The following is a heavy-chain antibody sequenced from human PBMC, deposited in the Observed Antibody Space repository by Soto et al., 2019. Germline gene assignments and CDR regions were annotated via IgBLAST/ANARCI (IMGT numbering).Heavy chain of an antibody. CDR1: GDSVSGNSAA. Sequence: SQTLSLTCAISGDSVSGNSAAWNWIRQSPSRGLEWLGGTYYRSRWYNDYAVSVKSRITVTPDTSKNQFSLKLSSVTAADTAVYYCARCGGDCYSSWFDPWGQGTLVTVSS. CDR2: TYYRSRWYN. D-gene: IGHD2-21*02. V-gene: IGHV6-1*01. J-gene: IGHJ5*02. CDR3: ARCGGDCYSSWFDP.